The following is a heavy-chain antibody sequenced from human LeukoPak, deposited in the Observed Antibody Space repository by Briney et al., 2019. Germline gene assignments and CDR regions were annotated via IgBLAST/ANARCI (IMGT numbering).Heavy chain of an antibody. CDR2: MNPNSGNT. CDR3: ARGRGYYDSSGYGDS. Sequence: ASVKVSCKASGYAFISYDINWVRQATGQGLERMGWMNPNSGNTGYAQKFQGRVTITRNTSISTAYMELSSLRSEDTAVYYCARGRGYYDSSGYGDSWGQGTLVTVSS. D-gene: IGHD3-22*01. V-gene: IGHV1-8*01. J-gene: IGHJ4*02. CDR1: GYAFISYD.